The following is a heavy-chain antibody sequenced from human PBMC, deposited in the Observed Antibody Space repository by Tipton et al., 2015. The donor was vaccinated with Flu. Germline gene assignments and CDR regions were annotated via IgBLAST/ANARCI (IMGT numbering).Heavy chain of an antibody. Sequence: TLSLTCTVSGGSISSYYWSWIRQPPGKGLEWIGYIYYSGSTNYNPSLKRRVTISVDTSKNQFSLKLSSVTAADTAVYYCATQLLQPGGRVHYWYFDLWGRGTLVTVSA. CDR3: ATQLLQPGGRVHYWYFDL. J-gene: IGHJ2*01. CDR2: IYYSGST. V-gene: IGHV4-59*01. CDR1: GGSISSYY. D-gene: IGHD4-23*01.